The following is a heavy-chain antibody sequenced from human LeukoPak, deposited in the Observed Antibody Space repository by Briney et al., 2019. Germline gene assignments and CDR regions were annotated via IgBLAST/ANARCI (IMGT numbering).Heavy chain of an antibody. V-gene: IGHV4-61*02. CDR3: ARVTTGGYYNC. CDR2: IYSTGST. D-gene: IGHD3-22*01. CDR1: GDSISSGNYY. J-gene: IGHJ4*02. Sequence: SETLSLTCSVSGDSISSGNYYWTWVRQPAGTGLEWIGRIYSTGSTNYNPSLKSRVTISVDTSKNQFSLRLSPVTAADTAVYYCARVTTGGYYNCWGQGTLVTVS.